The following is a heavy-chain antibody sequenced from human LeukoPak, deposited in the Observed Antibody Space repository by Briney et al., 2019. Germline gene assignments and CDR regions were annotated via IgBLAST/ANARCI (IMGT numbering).Heavy chain of an antibody. Sequence: PGRSLRLSCTASGFIFGDYAMTWVRQAPGKGLEWVGFIRSTAYGGTTEYAAPVKGRFTISRDDSKSIAYLQMNSLKTDDTAVYYCTRGPHYDIFTGYYTPGDYWGQGTLVTVSS. D-gene: IGHD3-9*01. CDR3: TRGPHYDIFTGYYTPGDY. J-gene: IGHJ4*02. V-gene: IGHV3-49*04. CDR1: GFIFGDYA. CDR2: IRSTAYGGTT.